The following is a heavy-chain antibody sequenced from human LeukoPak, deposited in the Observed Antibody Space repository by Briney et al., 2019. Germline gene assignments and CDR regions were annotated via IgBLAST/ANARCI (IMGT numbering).Heavy chain of an antibody. Sequence: ASVKVSCKASGYTFTSYDINWVRQATGQGLEWMGWMNPNSGNTGYAQKFQGRVTMTRNTSISTAYMELSSLRSEDTAVYYCARDGSSGWYSGYYYYYMDVWGKGTTVTISS. V-gene: IGHV1-8*01. CDR3: ARDGSSGWYSGYYYYYMDV. D-gene: IGHD6-19*01. CDR2: MNPNSGNT. J-gene: IGHJ6*03. CDR1: GYTFTSYD.